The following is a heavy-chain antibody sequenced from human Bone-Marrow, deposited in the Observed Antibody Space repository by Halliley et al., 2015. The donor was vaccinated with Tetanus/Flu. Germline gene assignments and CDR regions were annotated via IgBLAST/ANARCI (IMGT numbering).Heavy chain of an antibody. CDR2: IYYSGST. D-gene: IGHD2-15*01. J-gene: IGHJ5*02. CDR1: GGSVTTGGYY. CDR3: ARGGVVVVAAIPWFEP. V-gene: IGHV4-31*03. Sequence: TLSLTCTVSGGSVTTGGYYWSWIRQYPGKGLEWIGYIYYSGSTHYNPSLKSRVTMSVDTSKNQFSLNLNSVTAADTAVYYCARGGVVVVAAIPWFEPWGQGTLVPVSS.